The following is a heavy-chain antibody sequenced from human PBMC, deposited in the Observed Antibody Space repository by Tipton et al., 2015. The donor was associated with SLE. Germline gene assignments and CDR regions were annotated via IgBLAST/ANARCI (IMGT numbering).Heavy chain of an antibody. CDR1: GYSISSGYY. V-gene: IGHV4-38-2*02. J-gene: IGHJ4*02. Sequence: TLSLTCTVSGYSISSGYYWAWIRQSPGKGLEWIGEINHSGSTNYNPSLKSRVTMSVDTSKNQFSLNLSSLTAADTAVYYCARLRVAAGTWYFDYWGQGTLVTVSS. D-gene: IGHD6-19*01. CDR3: ARLRVAAGTWYFDY. CDR2: INHSGST.